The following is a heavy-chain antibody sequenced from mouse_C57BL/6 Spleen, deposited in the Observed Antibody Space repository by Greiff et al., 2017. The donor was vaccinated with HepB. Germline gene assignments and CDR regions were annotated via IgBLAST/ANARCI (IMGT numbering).Heavy chain of an antibody. CDR2: IYPRSGNT. V-gene: IGHV1-81*01. D-gene: IGHD1-1*01. J-gene: IGHJ2*01. CDR3: ARWGITTVVATEDY. Sequence: QVQLQQSGAELARPGASVKLSCKASGYTFTSYGISWVKQRTGQGLEWIGEIYPRSGNTYYNEKFKGKATLTADKSSSTAYMELRSLTSEDSAVYFCARWGITTVVATEDYWGQGTTLTDSS. CDR1: GYTFTSYG.